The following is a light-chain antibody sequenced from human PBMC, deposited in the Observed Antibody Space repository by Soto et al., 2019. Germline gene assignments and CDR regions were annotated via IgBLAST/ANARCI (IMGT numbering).Light chain of an antibody. Sequence: QSVLTQPASVSRSPGRALSISCTRTSTDVGRYNRVSWYQQPPGTAHKLMIYDVSNRPSWVSDRFSGSKSGNTASLTISGLQAEDEADYYCNSYTSTNTYVFGTGTKVTVL. CDR2: DVS. CDR1: STDVGRYNR. J-gene: IGLJ1*01. V-gene: IGLV2-18*02. CDR3: NSYTSTNTYV.